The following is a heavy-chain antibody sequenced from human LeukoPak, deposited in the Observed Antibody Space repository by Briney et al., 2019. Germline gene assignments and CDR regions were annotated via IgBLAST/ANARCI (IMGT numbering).Heavy chain of an antibody. D-gene: IGHD3-3*01. CDR2: ISAYNGNT. CDR3: ARGLPTYYDFWSGSPDAFDI. CDR1: GYTFTSYG. Sequence: ASVKVSCKASGYTFTSYGISWVRQAPGQGLEWMGWISAYNGNTNYAQKLQGRVTMTTDTSTSTAYMELRSLRSDDTAVYYCARGLPTYYDFWSGSPDAFDIWGQGTMVTVSS. V-gene: IGHV1-18*01. J-gene: IGHJ3*02.